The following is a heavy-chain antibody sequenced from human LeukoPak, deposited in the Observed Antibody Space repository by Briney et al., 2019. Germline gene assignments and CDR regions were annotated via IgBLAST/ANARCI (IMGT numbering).Heavy chain of an antibody. V-gene: IGHV4-38-2*01. Sequence: SETLSLTCAVSGYSISSGYYWGWIRQPPGKGLEWIGSIYHSGSTYYNPSLKSRVTISVDTSKNQFSLKLSSVTAADTAVYYCARALGCCSSTSCYTPIDYWGQGTLVTVSS. J-gene: IGHJ4*02. CDR1: GYSISSGYY. D-gene: IGHD2-2*02. CDR3: ARALGCCSSTSCYTPIDY. CDR2: IYHSGST.